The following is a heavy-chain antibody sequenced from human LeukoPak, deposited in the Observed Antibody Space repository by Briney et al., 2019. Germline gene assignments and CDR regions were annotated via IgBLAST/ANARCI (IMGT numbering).Heavy chain of an antibody. CDR2: ISGSGGST. J-gene: IGHJ5*02. Sequence: GGSLRPSCAASGFTFSSYAMSWVRQAPGKGLEWVSAISGSGGSTYYADSVKGRFTISRDNSKNTLYLQMNSLRAEDTAVYYCAKPLDVLRYFDPFDPWGQGTLVTVSS. D-gene: IGHD3-9*01. V-gene: IGHV3-23*01. CDR1: GFTFSSYA. CDR3: AKPLDVLRYFDPFDP.